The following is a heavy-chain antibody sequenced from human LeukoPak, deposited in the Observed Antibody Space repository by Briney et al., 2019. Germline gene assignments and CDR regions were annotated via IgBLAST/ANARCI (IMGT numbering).Heavy chain of an antibody. V-gene: IGHV4-59*01. Sequence: SETLSLTCTVSGGSINSYFWSWIRQPPGKGLEWIGYISYSGSTNYNPSLKSRVTISVDTSKNQFSLKVSSVTAADTAVYFCARVRASLTIDYWGQGALVTVSS. CDR3: ARVRASLTIDY. CDR2: ISYSGST. CDR1: GGSINSYF. J-gene: IGHJ4*02.